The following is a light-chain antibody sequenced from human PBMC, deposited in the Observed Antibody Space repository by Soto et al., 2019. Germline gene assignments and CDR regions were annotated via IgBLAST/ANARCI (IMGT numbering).Light chain of an antibody. Sequence: EIVLTQSPATLSLSPGERATLSCRASQSVSSYLAWYQQKPGQAPRLLIYDASNRSTDIPIRFSGSGSGTDFTITISSLEPEDFAVNYCQQRSNLPLTFDGGTKVEI. CDR3: QQRSNLPLT. CDR2: DAS. V-gene: IGKV3-11*01. CDR1: QSVSSY. J-gene: IGKJ4*01.